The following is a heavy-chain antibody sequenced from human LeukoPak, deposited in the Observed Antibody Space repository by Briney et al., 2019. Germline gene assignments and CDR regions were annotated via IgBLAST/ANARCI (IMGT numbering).Heavy chain of an antibody. Sequence: SETLSLTCTVSGGSISSYYWNWIWQPPGRGLEWIAYISYSGGTNYNPSLKSRVTISVDTSKNQFSLKLSSVTAADTAVYYCARSQTGRNAGTFEYWGQGTLVTVSS. J-gene: IGHJ4*02. V-gene: IGHV4-59*01. CDR1: GGSISSYY. D-gene: IGHD1-1*01. CDR2: ISYSGGT. CDR3: ARSQTGRNAGTFEY.